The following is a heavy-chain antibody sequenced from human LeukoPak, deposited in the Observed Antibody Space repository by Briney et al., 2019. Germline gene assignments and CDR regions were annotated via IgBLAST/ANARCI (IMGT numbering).Heavy chain of an antibody. Sequence: GGSLRLSCAASEFSVGSNYMTWVRQAPGKGLEWVSLIYSGGSTYYADSVKGRFTISRDNSKNTLYLQMNSLRAEDTAVYFCAKGGRFQLLFLDYWGQGILVTVSS. D-gene: IGHD2-2*01. CDR3: AKGGRFQLLFLDY. CDR2: IYSGGST. CDR1: EFSVGSNY. J-gene: IGHJ4*02. V-gene: IGHV3-66*01.